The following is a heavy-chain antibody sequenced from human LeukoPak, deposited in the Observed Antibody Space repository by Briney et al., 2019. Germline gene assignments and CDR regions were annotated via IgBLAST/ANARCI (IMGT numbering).Heavy chain of an antibody. D-gene: IGHD6-19*01. V-gene: IGHV3-23*01. J-gene: IGHJ4*02. CDR3: AKRIVVAGRYFDY. Sequence: PGGSLRLSCAASGFTFSSYAMSWVRQAPGKGLEWVSGISGSGGSTYYADSVKGRFTISRDTSKNTLYLQMNSLRAEDTAVYYCAKRIVVAGRYFDYWGQGTLVTVSS. CDR1: GFTFSSYA. CDR2: ISGSGGST.